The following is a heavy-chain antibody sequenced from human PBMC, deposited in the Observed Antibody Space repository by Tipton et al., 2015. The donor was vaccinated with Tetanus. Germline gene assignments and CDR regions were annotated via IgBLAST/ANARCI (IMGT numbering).Heavy chain of an antibody. Sequence: QLVQSGAELKKPGASLKVSCKASGYTFTGYYMHWVRQAPGQGLEWVGWIDPNSGGTIYAQNFQGRVTMTRDTSISTVYMELSRLRFDGTAVYYCARDRGDYIYYGMDVWGPGTTVTVSS. CDR2: IDPNSGGT. CDR3: ARDRGDYIYYGMDV. CDR1: GYTFTGYY. J-gene: IGHJ6*02. V-gene: IGHV1-2*02. D-gene: IGHD3-22*01.